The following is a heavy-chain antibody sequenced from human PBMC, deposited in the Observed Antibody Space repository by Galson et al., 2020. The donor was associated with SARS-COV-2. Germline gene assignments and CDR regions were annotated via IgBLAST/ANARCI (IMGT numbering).Heavy chain of an antibody. CDR3: AREGINFLGYCSGTSCYFDY. D-gene: IGHD2-2*01. J-gene: IGHJ4*02. V-gene: IGHV1-2*02. CDR2: INPNSGRT. CDR1: GYTFTDYY. Sequence: GESLKISCKASGYTFTDYYIYWVRQAPGQGLEWMGWINPNSGRTIYAQKFQGRVTMTRDTSISTAYIELSRLESDDTAVYYCAREGINFLGYCSGTSCYFDYWGQGTLVTVSS.